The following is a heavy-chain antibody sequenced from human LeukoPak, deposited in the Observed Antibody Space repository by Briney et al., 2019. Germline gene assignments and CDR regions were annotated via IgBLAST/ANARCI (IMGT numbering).Heavy chain of an antibody. CDR1: GFIFSTFG. CDR3: AKSGGGLWLNY. J-gene: IGHJ4*02. CDR2: ISYDGGHQ. Sequence: QAGGSLRLSCAASGFIFSTFGMHWVRQAPGKGLEWVAVISYDGGHQNYANSVRGRFTISRDDSKNMLYLQMNSLRAEDTAVYYCAKSGGGLWLNYWGQGTLVTVSS. D-gene: IGHD5-18*01. V-gene: IGHV3-30*18.